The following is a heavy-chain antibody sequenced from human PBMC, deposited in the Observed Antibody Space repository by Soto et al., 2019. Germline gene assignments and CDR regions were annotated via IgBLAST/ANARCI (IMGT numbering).Heavy chain of an antibody. D-gene: IGHD3-3*01. CDR3: ATYYDFWSGHLGAFEI. V-gene: IGHV1-3*05. Sequence: QVHLVQSGAEEKKPGASVKVSCKASGYTFTSYAMHWVRQAPGQRLEWMGWINAGNGDTKYSQKFQGRVIITRDTSATTAYMELSSLTSKDTAVYYCATYYDFWSGHLGAFEIWGQGTMVSVSS. J-gene: IGHJ3*02. CDR1: GYTFTSYA. CDR2: INAGNGDT.